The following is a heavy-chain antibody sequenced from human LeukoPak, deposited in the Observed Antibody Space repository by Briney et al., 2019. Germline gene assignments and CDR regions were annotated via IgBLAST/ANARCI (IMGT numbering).Heavy chain of an antibody. Sequence: SETLSLTCSVSGGSISSGSYYWSWIRQPAGKGLEWIGRIYTSGSTNYNPSLKSRVTISVDTSKNQFSLKLSSVTAADTAVYYCARTYYDILTGLIFDAFDIWGQGTMVTVSS. J-gene: IGHJ3*02. D-gene: IGHD3-9*01. CDR2: IYTSGST. V-gene: IGHV4-61*02. CDR3: ARTYYDILTGLIFDAFDI. CDR1: GGSISSGSYY.